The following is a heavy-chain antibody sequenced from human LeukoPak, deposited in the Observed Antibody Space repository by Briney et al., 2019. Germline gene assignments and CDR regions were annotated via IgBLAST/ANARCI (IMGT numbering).Heavy chain of an antibody. J-gene: IGHJ4*02. CDR1: GFTFSSYD. CDR2: IRPSGDNT. D-gene: IGHD3-10*02. V-gene: IGHV3-23*01. CDR3: ARDPMLDN. Sequence: GGSLRLSCAASGFTFSSYDMTWVRQAPGRGLEWVSSIRPSGDNTYYGDSVKGRFTISRDNSKNSLFLQMNSLRVEDTAVYYCARDPMLDNWGQGTLVTVSS.